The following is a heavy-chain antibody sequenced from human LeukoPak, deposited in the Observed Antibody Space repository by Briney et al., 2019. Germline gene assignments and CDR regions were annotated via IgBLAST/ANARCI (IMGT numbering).Heavy chain of an antibody. D-gene: IGHD3-16*01. V-gene: IGHV1-58*01. CDR3: AASPGTVGAFDI. CDR2: IVVGSVKT. J-gene: IGHJ3*02. Sequence: GTSVKVSCKASGFTFSSSAVQWVRQARGQRLEWIGWIVVGSVKTNYAQKFQERVTITRDMSTSTAYMELSSLRSEDTAVYYCAASPGTVGAFDIWGQRSMVTVSS. CDR1: GFTFSSSA.